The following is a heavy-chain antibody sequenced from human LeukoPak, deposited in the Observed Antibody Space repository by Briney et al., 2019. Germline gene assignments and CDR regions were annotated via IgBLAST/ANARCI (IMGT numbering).Heavy chain of an antibody. CDR3: AKKVRGPSHPLDF. D-gene: IGHD5-12*01. V-gene: IGHV1-2*02. Sequence: ASVKVSCKASGYTFTGYAIHWVRHAPGQGLELMGWINPEKRDTGYAHKFQGRVTMTSDTSISTAYMELSSLRSDDTAVYYCAKKVRGPSHPLDFWGQGTLVTVSS. CDR2: INPEKRDT. J-gene: IGHJ4*02. CDR1: GYTFTGYA.